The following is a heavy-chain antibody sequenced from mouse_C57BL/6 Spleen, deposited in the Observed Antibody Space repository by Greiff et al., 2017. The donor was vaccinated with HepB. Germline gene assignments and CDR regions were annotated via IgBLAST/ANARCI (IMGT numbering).Heavy chain of an antibody. V-gene: IGHV5-4*03. CDR3: ASNWDEDWFAY. J-gene: IGHJ3*01. CDR1: GFTFSSYA. Sequence: EVKVEESGGGLVKPGGSLKLSCAASGFTFSSYAMSWVRQTPEKRLEWVATISDGGSYTYYPDNVKGRFTISRDNAKNNLYLQMSHLKSEDTAMYYCASNWDEDWFAYWGQGTLVTVSA. CDR2: ISDGGSYT. D-gene: IGHD4-1*02.